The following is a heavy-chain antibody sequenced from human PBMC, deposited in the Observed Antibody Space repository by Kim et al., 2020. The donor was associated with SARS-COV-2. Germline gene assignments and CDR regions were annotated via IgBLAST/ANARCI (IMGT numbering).Heavy chain of an antibody. CDR2: IYYSGST. J-gene: IGHJ5*02. V-gene: IGHV4-39*01. CDR1: GGSISSSSYY. CDR3: ARQSRGGEAFDP. Sequence: SETLSLTCTVSGGSISSSSYYWGWIRQPPGKGLEWIGSIYYSGSTYYNPSLKSRVTISVDTSKNQFSLKLSSVTAADTAVYYCARQSRGGEAFDPWGQGTLVTVSS. D-gene: IGHD2-2*01.